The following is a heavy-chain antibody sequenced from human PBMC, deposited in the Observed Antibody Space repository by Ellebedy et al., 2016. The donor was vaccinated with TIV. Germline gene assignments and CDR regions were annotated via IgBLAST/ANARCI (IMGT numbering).Heavy chain of an antibody. D-gene: IGHD3-10*01. Sequence: SETLSLXXAVYGGSFSSYYWSWIRQPPGKGLEWIGYIYYSGSTNYNPSLKSRVTISVDTSKNQFSLKLSSVTAADTAVYYCARSTYYYGSGSYYRFDYWGQGTLVTVSS. V-gene: IGHV4-59*01. J-gene: IGHJ4*02. CDR2: IYYSGST. CDR1: GGSFSSYY. CDR3: ARSTYYYGSGSYYRFDY.